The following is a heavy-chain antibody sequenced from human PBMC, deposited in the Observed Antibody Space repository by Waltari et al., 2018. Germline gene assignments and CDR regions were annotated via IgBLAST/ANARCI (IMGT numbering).Heavy chain of an antibody. CDR2: IIPILGIA. J-gene: IGHJ5*02. D-gene: IGHD2-2*01. Sequence: QVQLVQSGAEVKKPGSSVKVSCKASGGTFSSYAISWVRQAPGQGLEWMGWIIPILGIANSAQKFQGRVTITADKSTSTAYMELSSLRSEDTAVYYCAGRLLSGWFDPWGQGTLVTVSS. CDR1: GGTFSSYA. CDR3: AGRLLSGWFDP. V-gene: IGHV1-69*10.